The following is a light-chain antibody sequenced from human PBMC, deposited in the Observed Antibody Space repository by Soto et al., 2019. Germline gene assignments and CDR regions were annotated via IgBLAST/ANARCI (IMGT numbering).Light chain of an antibody. CDR3: QQYNKWPRT. J-gene: IGKJ2*01. CDR2: DAS. CDR1: QSVSSY. V-gene: IGKV3-11*01. Sequence: EIVLTQSPATPSLSPGERATLSCRASQSVSSYLAWYQQKPGQAPRLLIYDASNRATGIPARFSGSGSGTEFTLTISSLQSEDFAVYNCQQYNKWPRTLGQGTKVDIK.